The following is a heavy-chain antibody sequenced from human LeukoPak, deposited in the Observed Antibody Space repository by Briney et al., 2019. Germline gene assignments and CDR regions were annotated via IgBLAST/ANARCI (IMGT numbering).Heavy chain of an antibody. D-gene: IGHD3-10*01. CDR2: IGSKANTYRT. CDR3: SRQMVARGVIILDY. Sequence: GGSLRLSCVVSGFNLSGSAVHWVRQAPGKGLEWVGHIGSKANTYRTSYAASLKGRFIISRDDSKNTAYLQMNSLNTEDTAVYYCSRQMVARGVIILDYWGQGTLVTVSS. CDR1: GFNLSGSA. J-gene: IGHJ4*02. V-gene: IGHV3-73*01.